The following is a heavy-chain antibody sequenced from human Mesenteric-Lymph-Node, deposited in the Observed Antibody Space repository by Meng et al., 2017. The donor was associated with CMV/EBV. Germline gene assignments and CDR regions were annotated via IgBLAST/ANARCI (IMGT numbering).Heavy chain of an antibody. Sequence: GGSLRLSCAACGFTFSSYDMHWVRQATGKGLEWVSAIGTAGDTYYPGSAKGRFTISRDNAKNTLYLQMNSLRAEDTAVYYCARWLRSMEYWGQGTLVTVSS. CDR3: ARWLRSMEY. CDR1: GFTFSSYD. CDR2: IGTAGDT. V-gene: IGHV3-13*01. J-gene: IGHJ4*02. D-gene: IGHD5-12*01.